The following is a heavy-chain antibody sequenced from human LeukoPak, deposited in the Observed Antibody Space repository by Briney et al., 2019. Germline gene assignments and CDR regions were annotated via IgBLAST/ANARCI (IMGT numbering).Heavy chain of an antibody. CDR2: ISYDGSNK. D-gene: IGHD6-13*01. Sequence: PGGSLRLSCAASGFTFSSYVMHWVRQAPGKGREWGAVISYDGSNKYYADSVKGRFTISRDNSKNTLYLQMNSLRAEDTAVYYCAKPHTHSSSWDRYYFDYWGQGTLVTVSS. CDR1: GFTFSSYV. V-gene: IGHV3-30*18. J-gene: IGHJ4*02. CDR3: AKPHTHSSSWDRYYFDY.